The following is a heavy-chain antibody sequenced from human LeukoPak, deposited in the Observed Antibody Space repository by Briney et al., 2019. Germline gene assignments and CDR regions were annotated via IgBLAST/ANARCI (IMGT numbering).Heavy chain of an antibody. D-gene: IGHD3-10*01. CDR1: GFTFSSYA. Sequence: PGGSLRLSCAASGFTFSSYAMSWVRQAPGKGLEWVSSISSSGSYIYYADSVKGRFTISRDNAKNSLYLQMNSLRAEDTAVYYCARDPTYYYGSGSYWDYWGQGTLVTVSS. CDR2: ISSSGSYI. CDR3: ARDPTYYYGSGSYWDY. V-gene: IGHV3-21*01. J-gene: IGHJ4*02.